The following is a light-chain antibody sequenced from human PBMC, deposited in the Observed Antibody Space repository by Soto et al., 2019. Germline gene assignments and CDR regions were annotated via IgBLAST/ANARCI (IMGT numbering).Light chain of an antibody. CDR3: QVWDSDSEHYV. J-gene: IGLJ1*01. V-gene: IGLV3-21*02. CDR1: NIGTKI. CDR2: DDT. Sequence: SYVLTQPSSVSVAPGQTARIPCGGDNIGTKIVHWYRQRPGQAPVLVVYDDTSRPSGTPDRVSGSNSGNTATLTISRVEAGDEADYYCQVWDSDSEHYVFGGGTKVTVL.